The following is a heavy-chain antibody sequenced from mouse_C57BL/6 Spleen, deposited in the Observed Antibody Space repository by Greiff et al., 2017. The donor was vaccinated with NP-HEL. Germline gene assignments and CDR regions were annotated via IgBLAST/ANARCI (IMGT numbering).Heavy chain of an antibody. Sequence: EVQVVESEGGLVQPGSSMKLSCTASGFTFSDYYMAWVRQVQEKGLEWVANINYDGSSTYYLDSLKSRFIISRDNAKNILYLQMSSLKSEDTATYYCAREVLLDGFAYWGQGTLVTVSA. CDR3: AREVLLDGFAY. J-gene: IGHJ3*01. V-gene: IGHV5-16*01. CDR1: GFTFSDYY. CDR2: INYDGSST.